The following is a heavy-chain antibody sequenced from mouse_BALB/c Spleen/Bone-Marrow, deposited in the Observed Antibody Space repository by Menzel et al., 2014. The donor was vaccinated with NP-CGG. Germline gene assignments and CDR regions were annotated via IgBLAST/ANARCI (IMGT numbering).Heavy chain of an antibody. Sequence: SGPELVKPGASVKMSCKASGNTFTDHYLTRVKQSPGKSLEWIGDINPINGDTFYNQKVKGKATLTVDKSSSTAFMQHDSLTSEDSAVYYCAMGVRLYGYFDVWGAGTMVPVSS. CDR2: INPINGDT. D-gene: IGHD2-3*01. J-gene: IGHJ1*02. CDR3: AMGVRLYGYFDV. V-gene: IGHV1-26*01. CDR1: GNTFTDHY.